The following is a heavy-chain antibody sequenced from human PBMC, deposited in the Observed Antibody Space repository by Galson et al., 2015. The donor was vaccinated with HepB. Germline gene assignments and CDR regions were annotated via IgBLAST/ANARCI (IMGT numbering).Heavy chain of an antibody. J-gene: IGHJ6*02. Sequence: QSGAEVKKPGESLKISCKASGYTFTGYYMHWVRQAPGQGLEWMGWINPNSGGTNYAQKFQGWVTMTRDTSISTAYMELSRLRSDDTAVYYCARDKREILWFGELGYYYYDMDVWGQGTTVTVSS. V-gene: IGHV1-2*04. CDR1: GYTFTGYY. CDR3: ARDKREILWFGELGYYYYDMDV. CDR2: INPNSGGT. D-gene: IGHD3-10*01.